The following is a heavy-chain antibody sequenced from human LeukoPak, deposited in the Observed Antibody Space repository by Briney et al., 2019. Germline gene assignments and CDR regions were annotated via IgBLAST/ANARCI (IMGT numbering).Heavy chain of an antibody. CDR3: AGDPLVYM. Sequence: GGSLRLSCAASGFTFSNYGMHWVRQAPGKGLEWVAVIWYDGSEKYFADSVKGRFTISRDNAKNTVYLQMNSLRVEDTAVYYCAGDPLVYMWGQGRLVTVSS. D-gene: IGHD2-2*02. V-gene: IGHV3-33*03. CDR2: IWYDGSEK. J-gene: IGHJ4*02. CDR1: GFTFSNYG.